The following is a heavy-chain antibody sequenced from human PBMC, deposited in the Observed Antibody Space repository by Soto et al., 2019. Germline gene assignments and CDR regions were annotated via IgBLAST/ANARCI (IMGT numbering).Heavy chain of an antibody. CDR1: GYTLTELS. D-gene: IGHD1-26*01. CDR3: ATALAVLLPATRNYFDY. V-gene: IGHV1-24*01. J-gene: IGHJ4*02. Sequence: QVQLVQSGAEVKKPGASVKVSCKVAGYTLTELSMHWVRQAPGKGLEWMGGVDPEDGETIYAQKFQGRVTMTEDTSTDTAYMELSSLRSEDTAVYYCATALAVLLPATRNYFDYWGQGTLFTVSS. CDR2: VDPEDGET.